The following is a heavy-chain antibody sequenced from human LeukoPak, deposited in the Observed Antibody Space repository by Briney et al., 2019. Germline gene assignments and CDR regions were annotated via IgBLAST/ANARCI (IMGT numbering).Heavy chain of an antibody. V-gene: IGHV4-4*07. CDR3: AKEDSSGYGYYYYYMDV. Sequence: SETLSLTCTVSGGSISSNYYWSWIRQPAGKGLEYIGRIYNSGITNYNPSLKSRVTISVDTSKNQFSLKLSSVTAADTAVYYCAKEDSSGYGYYYYYMDVWGKGTTVTISS. CDR1: GGSISSNYY. CDR2: IYNSGIT. D-gene: IGHD3-22*01. J-gene: IGHJ6*03.